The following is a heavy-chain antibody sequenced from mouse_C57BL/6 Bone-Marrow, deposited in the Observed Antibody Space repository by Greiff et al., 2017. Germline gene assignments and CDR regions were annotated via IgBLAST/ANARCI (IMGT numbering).Heavy chain of an antibody. J-gene: IGHJ4*01. D-gene: IGHD1-1*01. V-gene: IGHV1-64*01. CDR1: GYTFTSYW. CDR2: IHPNSGST. Sequence: QVQLQQPGAELVKPGASVKLSCTASGYTFTSYWMPWVNQRPGQGLEWIGMIHPNSGSTNYNEKFKSKATLTVDKSSSTAYMQLSSLTSEDSAVYYCSITTVVRTWDWGQGTSVTVSS. CDR3: SITTVVRTWD.